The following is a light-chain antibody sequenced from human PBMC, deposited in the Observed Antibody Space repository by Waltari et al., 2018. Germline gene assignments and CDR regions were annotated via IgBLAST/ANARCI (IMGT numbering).Light chain of an antibody. CDR3: SSYKTDRTVV. CDR2: DVF. CDR1: SSDIGDYSY. V-gene: IGLV2-14*01. J-gene: IGLJ2*01. Sequence: SALTQPVSVSGSPAQSITISCIGTSSDIGDYSYVLWYQQHPGKAPTLVIFDVFEGPSGVSDRFSGSKSCNTASLTISGLQAEDEAEYCGSSYKTDRTVVFGGGTKVTVL.